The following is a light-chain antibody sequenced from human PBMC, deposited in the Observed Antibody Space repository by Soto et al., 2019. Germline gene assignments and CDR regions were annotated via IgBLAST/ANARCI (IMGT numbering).Light chain of an antibody. Sequence: QSVLTQPASVSGFPGQSITISCTGTSSDVGGYNYVSWYQQNPGTAPKVMIYEVSNRPSGVSNRLSGSKSGNTASLTISGLQAEDEADYYCSSYTTSGTPVFGGGTKLTVL. CDR2: EVS. J-gene: IGLJ3*02. CDR3: SSYTTSGTPV. CDR1: SSDVGGYNY. V-gene: IGLV2-14*01.